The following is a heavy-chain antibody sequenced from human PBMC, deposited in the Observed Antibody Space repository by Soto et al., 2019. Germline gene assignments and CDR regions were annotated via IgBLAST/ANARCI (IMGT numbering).Heavy chain of an antibody. Sequence: SETLSLTCTVSGGSVSSGSYYWSWIRQPPGKGLEWIGYIYYSGSTNYNPSLKSRVTISVDTSKNQFSLKLSSVTAADTAVYYCARERGIAAAGTDYYYYGMDVWGQGTTVTVSS. D-gene: IGHD6-13*01. CDR1: GGSVSSGSYY. V-gene: IGHV4-61*01. CDR2: IYYSGST. J-gene: IGHJ6*02. CDR3: ARERGIAAAGTDYYYYGMDV.